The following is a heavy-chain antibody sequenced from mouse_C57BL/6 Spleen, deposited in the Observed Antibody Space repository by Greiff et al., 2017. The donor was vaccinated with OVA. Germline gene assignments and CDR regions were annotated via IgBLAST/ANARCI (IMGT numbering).Heavy chain of an antibody. D-gene: IGHD2-1*01. V-gene: IGHV1-9*01. CDR1: GYTFTGYW. CDR2: ILTGSGST. Sequence: QVQLQQSGAELMKPGASVKLSCKATGYTFTGYWIAWVKQRPGHGLEWIGEILTGSGSTNYNEKFKGKATFTADTSSNTAYMQLSSLTTEDSSIYYCARHGNLYYYAMGYWGQGASVTVSS. CDR3: ARHGNLYYYAMGY. J-gene: IGHJ4*01.